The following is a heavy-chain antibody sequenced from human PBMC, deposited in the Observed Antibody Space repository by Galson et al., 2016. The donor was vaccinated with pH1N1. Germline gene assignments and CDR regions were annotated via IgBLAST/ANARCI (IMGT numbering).Heavy chain of an antibody. D-gene: IGHD1-26*01. CDR2: IWHSGNT. J-gene: IGHJ4*02. Sequence: WIRQPPGKGLEWIGSIWHSGNTYYNPSLQSRVTISLDTSKNYFSLNLNSVTAADTAVYYCARLRWEFLRGPDIDIFYFDYWGQGTLVTVSS. CDR3: ARLRWEFLRGPDIDIFYFDY. V-gene: IGHV4-38-2*01.